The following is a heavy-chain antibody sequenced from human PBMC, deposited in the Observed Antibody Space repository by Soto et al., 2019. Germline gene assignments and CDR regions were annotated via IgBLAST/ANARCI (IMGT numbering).Heavy chain of an antibody. V-gene: IGHV4-59*01. CDR3: ARTWGSTTDY. Sequence: SETLSLTFVVSGGSLSRDYWSWIRQPPGKGLEWIGYIYYSGSTNYNPSLKSRVTISVDTSKNQFSLKLSSVTAADTAVYYCARTWGSTTDYWGRGTLVTVSS. CDR2: IYYSGST. J-gene: IGHJ4*02. CDR1: GGSLSRDY. D-gene: IGHD3-16*01.